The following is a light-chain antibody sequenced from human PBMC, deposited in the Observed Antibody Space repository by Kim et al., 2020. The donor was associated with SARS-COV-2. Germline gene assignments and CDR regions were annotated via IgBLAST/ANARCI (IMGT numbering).Light chain of an antibody. CDR3: QQSSEFPIT. J-gene: IGKJ5*01. V-gene: IGKV1-12*01. CDR1: KGVSTW. CDR2: GAS. Sequence: ATVGDTATITCRASKGVSTWLAWYQQKPEKAPKLLIHGASTVQRGLPSRFSGSGSGTDSILTINSLQPEDSATYFCQQSSEFPITFGQGTRREIK.